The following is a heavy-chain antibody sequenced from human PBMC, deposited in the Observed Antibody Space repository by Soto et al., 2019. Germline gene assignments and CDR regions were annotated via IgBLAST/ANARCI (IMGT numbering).Heavy chain of an antibody. Sequence: GESLKISCKGSGYSFTGYWIGWVRQMPGKGLEWMGIIYPPDSDTRYSPSFQGQITISADKSISTAYLEWSSLKASDTAMYYCALGATTTAFDYWGQGILVTLSS. CDR2: IYPPDSDT. V-gene: IGHV5-51*01. CDR3: ALGATTTAFDY. D-gene: IGHD1-26*01. CDR1: GYSFTGYW. J-gene: IGHJ4*02.